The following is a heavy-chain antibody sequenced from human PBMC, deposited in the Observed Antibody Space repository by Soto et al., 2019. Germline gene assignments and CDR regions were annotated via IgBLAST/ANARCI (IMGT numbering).Heavy chain of an antibody. CDR1: GYTFTTYA. CDR2: INTGNGNT. Sequence: QVQLVQSGAEKKKPGASVKVSCKASGYTFTTYAIHWVRQAPGQRLEWMGWINTGNGNTKYSQKFQGRVTFTRDTSASTAYMDLSSLRSEDKAVYYCARRHSVLGSTGVDYWGQGTLVTVSS. V-gene: IGHV1-3*04. J-gene: IGHJ4*02. CDR3: ARRHSVLGSTGVDY. D-gene: IGHD2-8*02.